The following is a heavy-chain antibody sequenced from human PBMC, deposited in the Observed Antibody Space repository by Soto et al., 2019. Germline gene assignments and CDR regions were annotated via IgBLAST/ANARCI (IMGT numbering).Heavy chain of an antibody. V-gene: IGHV1-8*01. CDR2: MNPNSGNT. J-gene: IGHJ3*02. Sequence: ASVKVSCKASGYTFTTYYMHWVRQAPGQGLEWMGWMNPNSGNTGYAQKFQGRVTMTRNTSISTAYMELSSLRSEDTAVYYCARGLSDFDAFHIWGQGTMVTVSS. CDR1: GYTFTTYY. CDR3: ARGLSDFDAFHI. D-gene: IGHD2-21*02.